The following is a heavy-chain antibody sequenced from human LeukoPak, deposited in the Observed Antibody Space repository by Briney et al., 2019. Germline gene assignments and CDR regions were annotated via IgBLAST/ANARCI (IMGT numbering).Heavy chain of an antibody. J-gene: IGHJ6*03. CDR2: IDNAGGDI. V-gene: IGHV3-48*03. CDR3: AREEKYSGSEFYYYCMDV. Sequence: GGSLRLSXAASKFSFSNYEMNWVRQAPGKGPEWIAYIDNAGGDIYYAESVKGRFTISRDNAKNSLYLQMNSLRVEDTAVYYCAREEKYSGSEFYYYCMDVWGKGTTVTVSS. D-gene: IGHD5-12*01. CDR1: KFSFSNYE.